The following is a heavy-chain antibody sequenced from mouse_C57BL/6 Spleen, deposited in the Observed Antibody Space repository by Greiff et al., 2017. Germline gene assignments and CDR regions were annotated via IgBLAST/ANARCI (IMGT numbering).Heavy chain of an antibody. CDR1: GFNIKDYY. CDR2: IDPEDGET. Sequence: VQLQQSGAELVKPGASVKLSCTASGFNIKDYYMNWVKQRTEQGLEWIGRIDPEDGETKYAPNFQGKATITADTSSNTAYLLLSSLTSEDTAVYYCASYSNYCVDYWGQGTTLTVSS. D-gene: IGHD2-5*01. V-gene: IGHV14-2*01. J-gene: IGHJ2*01. CDR3: ASYSNYCVDY.